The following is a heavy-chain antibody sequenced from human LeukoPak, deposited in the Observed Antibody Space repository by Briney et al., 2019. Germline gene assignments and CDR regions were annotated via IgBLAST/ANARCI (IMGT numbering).Heavy chain of an antibody. V-gene: IGHV3-30*01. J-gene: IGHJ4*02. CDR3: ARDSTYYYESGSSGPHYFDN. Sequence: GGSLRLSCAASGFTFRNYALHWVRQAPGKGLEWVSLISSGGTYKYYADSVKGRFTISGDDSKNTVYLQLNSLRPEDTDVYYCARDSTYYYESGSSGPHYFDNWGQGTLVTVSS. CDR1: GFTFRNYA. CDR2: ISSGGTYK. D-gene: IGHD3-10*01.